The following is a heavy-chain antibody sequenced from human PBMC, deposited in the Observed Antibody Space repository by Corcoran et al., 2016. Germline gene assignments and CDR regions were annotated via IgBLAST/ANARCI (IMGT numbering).Heavy chain of an antibody. CDR2: IYYSGST. J-gene: IGHJ4*02. Sequence: QLQLQESGPGLVKPSETLSLTCTVSGGSISSSSYYWGWIRQPPGKGLEWIGRIYYSGSTYYNPSLKSRVTISVDTSKNQFSLKLSSVTAADTAVYYCARQQFQGVGYWGQGTLVTVSS. CDR1: GGSISSSSYY. D-gene: IGHD2-15*01. V-gene: IGHV4-39*01. CDR3: ARQQFQGVGY.